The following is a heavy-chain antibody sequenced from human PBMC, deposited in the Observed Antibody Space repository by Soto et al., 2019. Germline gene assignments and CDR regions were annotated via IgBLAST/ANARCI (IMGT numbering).Heavy chain of an antibody. CDR3: ARDDYSSIWYLVY. CDR1: GYTLTELS. CDR2: FDPEDGET. V-gene: IGHV1-24*01. J-gene: IGHJ4*02. D-gene: IGHD6-13*01. Sequence: ASVKVSCKVSGYTLTELSMHWVRQAPGKGLEWMGGFDPEDGETIYAQKFQDRVTMTTDTSTSTAYMELRSLRSDDTAVYYCARDDYSSIWYLVYWGQGTLVTVSS.